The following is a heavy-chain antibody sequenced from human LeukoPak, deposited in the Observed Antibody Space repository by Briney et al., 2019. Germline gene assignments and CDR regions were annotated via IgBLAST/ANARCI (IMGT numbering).Heavy chain of an antibody. CDR3: ARSTWIQLWPFDY. D-gene: IGHD5-18*01. Sequence: GGSLRLSCAASGFTFSSYAMSWVRQVPGKGLEWVSAISGSGGSTYYADSVKGRFTISRDNSKNTLYLQMNSLRAEDTAVYYCARSTWIQLWPFDYWGQGTLVTVSS. V-gene: IGHV3-23*01. J-gene: IGHJ4*02. CDR1: GFTFSSYA. CDR2: ISGSGGST.